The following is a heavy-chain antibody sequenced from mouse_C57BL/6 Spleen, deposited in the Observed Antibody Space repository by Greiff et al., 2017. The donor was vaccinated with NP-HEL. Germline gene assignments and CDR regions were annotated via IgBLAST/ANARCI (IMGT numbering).Heavy chain of an antibody. CDR1: GFTFSSYA. Sequence: EVKLEESGGGLVKPGGSLKLSCAASGFTFSSYAMSWVRQTPEKRLEWVATISDGGSYTYYPDNVKGRFTISRDNAKNNLYLQMSHLKSEDTAMYYCAREGDYDASYAMDYWGQGTSVTVSS. D-gene: IGHD2-4*01. CDR2: ISDGGSYT. V-gene: IGHV5-4*01. CDR3: AREGDYDASYAMDY. J-gene: IGHJ4*01.